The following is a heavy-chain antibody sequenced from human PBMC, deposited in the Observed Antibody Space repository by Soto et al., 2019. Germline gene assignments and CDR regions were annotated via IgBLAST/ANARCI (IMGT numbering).Heavy chain of an antibody. V-gene: IGHV1-69*13. CDR1: GGTFSSYA. D-gene: IGHD6-6*01. CDR2: IIPIFGTA. J-gene: IGHJ6*02. Sequence: SVKVSCKASGGTFSSYAISWVRQAPGQGLEWMGGIIPIFGTANYAQKFQGRVTITADESTSTAYMELSSLRSEDTAVYYCARDGSSSEAWVYYYYGMDVWGQGTTVTVSS. CDR3: ARDGSSSEAWVYYYYGMDV.